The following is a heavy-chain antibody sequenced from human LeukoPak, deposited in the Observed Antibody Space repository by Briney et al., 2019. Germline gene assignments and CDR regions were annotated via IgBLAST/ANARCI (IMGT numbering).Heavy chain of an antibody. V-gene: IGHV1-69*13. CDR2: IIPIFGTA. J-gene: IGHJ4*02. D-gene: IGHD2-15*01. CDR3: ARHPGYCSGGSCLYYFDY. Sequence: VASVKVSCKASGGTFSSYAISWVRQAPGQGLEWMGGIIPIFGTANYAQKFQGRVTITADESTSTAYMELSSLRSEDTAVYYCARHPGYCSGGSCLYYFDYWGQGTLVTVSS. CDR1: GGTFSSYA.